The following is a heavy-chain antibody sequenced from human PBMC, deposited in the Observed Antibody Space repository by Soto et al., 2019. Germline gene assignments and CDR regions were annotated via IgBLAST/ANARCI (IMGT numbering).Heavy chain of an antibody. CDR3: AKMSSENYYDPVFS. CDR2: ISSSGNTI. D-gene: IGHD3-22*01. V-gene: IGHV3-11*01. CDR1: GFTFSDYY. J-gene: IGHJ4*02. Sequence: QVQLVESGGGLVKTSVSLTIACAASGFTFSDYYMSWVRQAPGKGLEWVSYISSSGNTIYYADSVKGRFTISRDNAKNSVYLQMNGLRAEDTALYFCAKMSSENYYDPVFSWGQGTLVTVSS.